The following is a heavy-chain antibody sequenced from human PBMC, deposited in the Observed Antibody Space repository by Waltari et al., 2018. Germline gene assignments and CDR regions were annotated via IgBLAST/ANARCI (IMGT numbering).Heavy chain of an antibody. CDR3: ARAFIRRYYDILTGYPSLGGYFDL. V-gene: IGHV4-34*01. CDR1: GGSFSGYY. CDR2: INHSGST. D-gene: IGHD3-9*01. J-gene: IGHJ2*01. Sequence: QVQLQQWGAGLLKPSETLSLTCAVYGGSFSGYYWSWLRQPPGKGLEWIGEINHSGSTTYNPSLKSRVTISVDTSKNQFSLKLSSVTAADTAVYYCARAFIRRYYDILTGYPSLGGYFDLWGRGTLVTVSS.